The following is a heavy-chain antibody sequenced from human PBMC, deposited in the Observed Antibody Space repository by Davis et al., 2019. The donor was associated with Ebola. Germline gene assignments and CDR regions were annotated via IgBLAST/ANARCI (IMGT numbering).Heavy chain of an antibody. V-gene: IGHV3-23*01. CDR3: AKVRIFGAFDI. Sequence: GGSLRPSCAASGFTSSSYALSWGRQAPGPGLEWVSAISGSGRSTYYEDPLKGRLTIPRDNSKTTLYLQMNSLRPEDTAVYYCAKVRIFGAFDIWGQGTMVTVSS. CDR2: ISGSGRST. J-gene: IGHJ3*02. CDR1: GFTSSSYA. D-gene: IGHD3-9*01.